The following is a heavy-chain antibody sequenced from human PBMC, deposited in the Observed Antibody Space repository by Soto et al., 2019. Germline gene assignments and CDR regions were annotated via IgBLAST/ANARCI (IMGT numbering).Heavy chain of an antibody. J-gene: IGHJ5*02. CDR3: ARDRGRNGGSNWFDP. CDR2: IYYSGST. D-gene: IGHD2-15*01. V-gene: IGHV4-59*01. Sequence: SETLSLTCTVSGGSISSYYWSWIRQPPGKGLEWIGYIYYSGSTNYNPSLKSRVTISVDTSKNQFSLKLSSVTAADTAVYYCARDRGRNGGSNWFDPWGQGTLVTVSS. CDR1: GGSISSYY.